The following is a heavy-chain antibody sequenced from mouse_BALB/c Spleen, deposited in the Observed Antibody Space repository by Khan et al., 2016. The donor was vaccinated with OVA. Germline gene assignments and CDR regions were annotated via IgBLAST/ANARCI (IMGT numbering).Heavy chain of an antibody. V-gene: IGHV7-3*02. CDR3: ARDTLYYDAMDY. J-gene: IGHJ4*01. CDR1: GFTFTDYY. D-gene: IGHD2-1*01. CDR2: IRNKANGYTT. Sequence: EVELVESGGGLVQPGGSLRLSCAIFGFTFTDYYMSWVRQTPGKALEWLGFIRNKANGYTTEYSASVKGRFTISRDNSQSILYLQMDTLRAEDSATYYCARDTLYYDAMDYWGQGTSVTVSS.